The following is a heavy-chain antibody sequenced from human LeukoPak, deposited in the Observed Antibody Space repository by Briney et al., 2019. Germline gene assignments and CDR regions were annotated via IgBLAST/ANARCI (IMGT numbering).Heavy chain of an antibody. D-gene: IGHD3-10*01. J-gene: IGHJ4*02. V-gene: IGHV4-34*01. Sequence: PSETLSLTCAVYGGSFSGYYWSWIRQPPGKGLEWIGEINHSGSTNYNPSLKSRVTISVDTSKNQFSLKLSSVTAADTAVYYCAGIWFGELLVDYWGQGTLVTVSS. CDR3: AGIWFGELLVDY. CDR1: GGSFSGYY. CDR2: INHSGST.